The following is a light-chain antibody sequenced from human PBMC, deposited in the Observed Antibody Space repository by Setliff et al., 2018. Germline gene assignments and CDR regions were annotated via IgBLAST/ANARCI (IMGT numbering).Light chain of an antibody. J-gene: IGLJ1*01. CDR2: EVT. CDR3: CAYTGSSTYV. Sequence: QSVLTQPPSASGSPGQSVTISCTGTSSVVGGYNYVSWYQQHPGKAPKLMIYEVTKRPPGVPARFSGSNSGNTASLTISGLQAEDEAAYYCCAYTGSSTYVFGTGTKVTVL. V-gene: IGLV2-8*01. CDR1: SSVVGGYNY.